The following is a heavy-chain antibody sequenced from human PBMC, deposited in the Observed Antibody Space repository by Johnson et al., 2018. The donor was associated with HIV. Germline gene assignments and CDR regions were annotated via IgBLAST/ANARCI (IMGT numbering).Heavy chain of an antibody. CDR3: ATRQQLVPGAFDI. D-gene: IGHD6-13*01. Sequence: GEEGRGGGKRGGGGRGEGEEDGLSFSSYGMHWVRQAPGKGLEWVTFIRYDGSNKYYADSVKGRFTISRDNSKNTLYLQMNSLRAEDTAVYYCATRQQLVPGAFDIWGQGTMVTVSS. CDR1: GLSFSSYG. J-gene: IGHJ3*02. V-gene: IGHV3-30*02. CDR2: IRYDGSNK.